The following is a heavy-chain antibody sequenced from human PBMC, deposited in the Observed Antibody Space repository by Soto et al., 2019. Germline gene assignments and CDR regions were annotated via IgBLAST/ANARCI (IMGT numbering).Heavy chain of an antibody. CDR3: ARAPRGVPAARFDY. CDR2: INHSGST. CDR1: GGSFSGYY. J-gene: IGHJ4*02. V-gene: IGHV4-34*01. Sequence: PSETLSLTCAVYGGSFSGYYWSWIRHPPGKGLEWIGEINHSGSTNYNPSLKSRVTISVDTSKNQFSLKLSSVTAADTAVYYCARAPRGVPAARFDYWGQGTLVTVSS. D-gene: IGHD2-2*01.